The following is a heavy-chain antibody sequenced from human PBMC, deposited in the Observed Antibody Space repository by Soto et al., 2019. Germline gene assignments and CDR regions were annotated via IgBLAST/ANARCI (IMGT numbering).Heavy chain of an antibody. V-gene: IGHV3-23*01. CDR1: GFTFSSYA. J-gene: IGHJ6*02. CDR2: MSDSGGKT. Sequence: PGGYLRLSCAAFGFTFSSYAMGLVRQAPGKGRDWVSVMSDSGGKTNYEESVKVRFTIHRDKAKDTLHRQMNSMRAKDTDVYYCSFIIVVPVPASGMDVWGQGTTVTVSS. CDR3: SFIIVVPVPASGMDV. D-gene: IGHD2-2*01.